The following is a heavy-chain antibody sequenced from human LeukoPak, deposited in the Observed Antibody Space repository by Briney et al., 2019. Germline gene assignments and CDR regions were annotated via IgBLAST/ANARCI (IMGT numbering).Heavy chain of an antibody. Sequence: PGGSLRLSCAASGFTFSSYEMNWVRQAPGKGLEWVSYISSSGSTIYYGDSVKGRFTISRDSSKNTLYLQMNSLGGEDTALYYCAKGRWGLTINNFDLWGQGTMVTVSS. V-gene: IGHV3-48*03. CDR3: AKGRWGLTINNFDL. CDR2: ISSSGSTI. J-gene: IGHJ3*01. CDR1: GFTFSSYE. D-gene: IGHD3/OR15-3a*01.